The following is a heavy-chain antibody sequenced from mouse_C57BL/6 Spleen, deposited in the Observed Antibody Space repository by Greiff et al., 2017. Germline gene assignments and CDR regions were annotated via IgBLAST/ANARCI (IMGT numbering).Heavy chain of an antibody. V-gene: IGHV1-53*01. CDR3: ARRGSTMVTGFAY. J-gene: IGHJ3*01. CDR2: INPSNGGT. Sequence: QVQLKQPGTELVKPGASVKLSCKASGYTFTSYWMHWVKQRPGQGLEWIGNINPSNGGTNYNEKFKSKATLSVDKSSSTAYMQLSSLTSEYSAVYYCARRGSTMVTGFAYWGQGTLVTVSA. CDR1: GYTFTSYW. D-gene: IGHD2-2*01.